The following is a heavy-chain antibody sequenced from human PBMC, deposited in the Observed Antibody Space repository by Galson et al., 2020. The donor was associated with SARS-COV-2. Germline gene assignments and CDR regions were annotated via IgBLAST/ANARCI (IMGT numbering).Heavy chain of an antibody. Sequence: GESLKISCAASGLSVSKYGISWVRQAPGKGLEGVPYIRGSAQYTSYAYSVKGRTTNSRDNYKDILFLQMNSLGAEDTAVYFCAKEPRITTFGVVTRCGMDVWGQGTTVTVSS. CDR2: IRGSAQYT. CDR1: GLSVSKYG. J-gene: IGHJ6*02. V-gene: IGHV3-23*01. D-gene: IGHD3-3*01. CDR3: AKEPRITTFGVVTRCGMDV.